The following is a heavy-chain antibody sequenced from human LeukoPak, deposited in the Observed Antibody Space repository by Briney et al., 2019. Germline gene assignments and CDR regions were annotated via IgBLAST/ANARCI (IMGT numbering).Heavy chain of an antibody. J-gene: IGHJ4*02. CDR3: ARDNFGVVTTTFPFDY. D-gene: IGHD3-3*01. Sequence: SEALSLTPAFSGFSISSGYYWGWVRQPPGKGLGGVGSIYHSGSTYYNPSLKSRVTISVDTSKNQFSLKLSSVTAADTAVYYCARDNFGVVTTTFPFDYWGQGTLVTVSS. V-gene: IGHV4-38-2*02. CDR1: GFSISSGYY. CDR2: IYHSGST.